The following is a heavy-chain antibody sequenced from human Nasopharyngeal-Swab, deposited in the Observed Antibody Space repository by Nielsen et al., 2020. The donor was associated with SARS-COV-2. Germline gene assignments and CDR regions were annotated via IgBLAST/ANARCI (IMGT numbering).Heavy chain of an antibody. V-gene: IGHV1-2*04. CDR2: INPNSGGT. CDR1: GYTFTGYY. CDR3: ARGSSYDSSGYYSHYYYGMDA. D-gene: IGHD3-22*01. J-gene: IGHJ6*02. Sequence: ASVKVSCKASGYTFTGYYMHWVRQAPGQGLEWMGWINPNSGGTNYAQKFQGWVTMTRDTSISTAYMELSRLGSDDTAVYYCARGSSYDSSGYYSHYYYGMDAWGQGTTVTVSS.